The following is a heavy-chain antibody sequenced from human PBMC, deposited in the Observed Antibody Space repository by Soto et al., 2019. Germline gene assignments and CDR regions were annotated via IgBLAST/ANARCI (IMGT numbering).Heavy chain of an antibody. CDR3: ARRGEEYGAYYFAS. CDR2: IVPALGAA. CDR1: GGTFKTYT. V-gene: IGHV1-69*08. Sequence: QVQLVQSGADVKRPGSSVTVSCKVSGGTFKTYTISWVRQGPGQGLEWMGGIVPALGAANYAQKFQGRVTITADEHTSTTSMEGSSLRSEDTAVYFCARRGEEYGAYYFASWGQGTLVTVSS. D-gene: IGHD1-26*01. J-gene: IGHJ4*02.